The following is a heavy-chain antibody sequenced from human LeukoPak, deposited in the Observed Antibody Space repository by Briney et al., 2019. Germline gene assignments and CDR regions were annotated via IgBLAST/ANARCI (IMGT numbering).Heavy chain of an antibody. CDR2: IIPIFGTA. V-gene: IGHV1-69*13. J-gene: IGHJ6*02. D-gene: IGHD3-10*01. CDR3: ARAYYYGSGSYYKGNYYYYYYGIDV. CDR1: GGTFSSYA. Sequence: SVKVSCKASGGTFSSYAISWVRQAPGQGLEWMGGIIPIFGTANYAQKFQGRVTITADESTSTAYMELSSLRSEDTAVYYCARAYYYGSGSYYKGNYYYYYYGIDVWGQGTTVTVSS.